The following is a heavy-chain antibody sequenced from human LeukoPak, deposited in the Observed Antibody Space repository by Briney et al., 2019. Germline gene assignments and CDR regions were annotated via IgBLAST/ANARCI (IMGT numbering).Heavy chain of an antibody. CDR1: GFTFSSYG. J-gene: IGHJ4*02. V-gene: IGHV3-30*18. CDR3: AKGAYCSGGSCLRSYYFDY. CDR2: ISYDGSNK. D-gene: IGHD2-15*01. Sequence: GGSLRLSCAASGFTFSSYGMHWVRQAPGKGLEWVAGISYDGSNKYYADSVKGRFTISRDNSKNTLYLQMNSLRAEDTAVYYCAKGAYCSGGSCLRSYYFDYWGQGTLVTVSS.